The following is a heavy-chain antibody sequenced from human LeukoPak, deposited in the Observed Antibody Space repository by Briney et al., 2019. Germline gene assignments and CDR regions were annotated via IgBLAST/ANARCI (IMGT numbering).Heavy chain of an antibody. CDR2: IIPIFGTA. D-gene: IGHD1-7*01. J-gene: IGHJ4*02. CDR1: GGTFSSYA. Sequence: SVKVSXKASGGTFSSYAISWVRQAPGQGLEWIGGIIPIFGTANYAQKFQGRVTITADESTSTAYMELSSLRSEDTAVYYCSRVGTTTGYYFDYWGQGTLVTVSS. CDR3: SRVGTTTGYYFDY. V-gene: IGHV1-69*13.